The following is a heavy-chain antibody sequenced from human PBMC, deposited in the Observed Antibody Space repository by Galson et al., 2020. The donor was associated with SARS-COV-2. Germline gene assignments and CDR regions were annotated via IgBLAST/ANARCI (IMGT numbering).Heavy chain of an antibody. D-gene: IGHD3-16*01. CDR3: AKDIRGAAGTGSYAVEY. CDR2: ISGSGDDT. CDR1: GFTFSSFA. J-gene: IGHJ4*02. Sequence: GGSLRLSCACSGFTFSSFAMGWVRQAPGKGLEWVSVISGSGDDTSFGDSVKGRFTISRDNSRNSLYLQMNSLRADDTAVYYCAKDIRGAAGTGSYAVEYGGQGTLVTVAS. V-gene: IGHV3-23*01.